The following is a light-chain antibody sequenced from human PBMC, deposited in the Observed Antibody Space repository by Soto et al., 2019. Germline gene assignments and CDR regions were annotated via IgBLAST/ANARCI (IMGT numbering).Light chain of an antibody. CDR1: QGIRND. Sequence: AIQMSQSPSSLSASVGDRVTITCRASQGIRNDLDWFKKKQGKEHKIMIYAASNLQSGVKARLRGSGSGTDFTLTLSRIQPEDFAPYYCPQYTTYSTFGKG. CDR2: AAS. V-gene: IGKV1-6*01. J-gene: IGKJ1*01. CDR3: PQYTTYST.